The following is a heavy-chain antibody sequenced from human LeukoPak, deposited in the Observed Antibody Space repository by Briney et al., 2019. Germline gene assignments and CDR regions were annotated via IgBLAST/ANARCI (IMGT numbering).Heavy chain of an antibody. D-gene: IGHD3-22*01. Sequence: GEALKISCKGSGYDFTSYWIGWGRRMPGKGREWMGINFPGDSDTRYNPSFQGQVTISADKSINTAYLQWSSLKASDTAMYYCARHLDYYHNNNYYYAPHPDYWGQGTLVTVSS. J-gene: IGHJ4*02. V-gene: IGHV5-51*01. CDR1: GYDFTSYW. CDR3: ARHLDYYHNNNYYYAPHPDY. CDR2: NFPGDSDT.